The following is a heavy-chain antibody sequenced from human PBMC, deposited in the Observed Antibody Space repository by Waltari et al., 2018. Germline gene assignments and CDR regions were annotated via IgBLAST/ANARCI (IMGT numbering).Heavy chain of an antibody. CDR1: GDTIRGGDYY. D-gene: IGHD1-26*01. V-gene: IGHV4-30-4*08. J-gene: IGHJ5*01. Sequence: QVQLQESGPGLVKPSQTLSLTCAVSGDTIRGGDYYWTWIRQPPGKGLEWIGYIYYSGSTYYNPSLKSRVTISIDTSKNQFSLRLSSVTAADTAVYYCARESGATGCDSWGQGTLVTVSS. CDR3: ARESGATGCDS. CDR2: IYYSGST.